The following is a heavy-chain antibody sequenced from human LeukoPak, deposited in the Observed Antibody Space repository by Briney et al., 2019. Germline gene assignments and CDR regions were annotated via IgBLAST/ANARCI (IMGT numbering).Heavy chain of an antibody. CDR3: ARDPSSGYDYWYFDL. CDR2: IKQDGSEK. J-gene: IGHJ2*01. V-gene: IGHV3-7*01. D-gene: IGHD3-22*01. CDR1: GFTFSSYW. Sequence: GGSLRLSCAASGFTFSSYWMSWVRQAPGKGLEGVANIKQDGSEKYYVDSVKGRFTISRDNAKNSLYLQMNSLRAEDTAVYYCARDPSSGYDYWYFDLWGRGTLVTVSS.